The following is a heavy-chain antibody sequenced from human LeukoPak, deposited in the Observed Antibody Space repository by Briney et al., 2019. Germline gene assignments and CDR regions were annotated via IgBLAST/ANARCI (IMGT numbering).Heavy chain of an antibody. D-gene: IGHD2/OR15-2a*01. J-gene: IGHJ4*02. CDR2: IVGSGDST. V-gene: IGHV3-23*01. Sequence: GRSLSPSCAASALTSSRCATGCVRLAPGKGLECVSSIVGSGDSTYYARSVEGRSPLSRDHSKNTLYLQMNSLRTEHTSVYFFAAEFPIIVGGPFDYWGQGSLVTVSS. CDR1: ALTSSRCA. CDR3: AAEFPIIVGGPFDY.